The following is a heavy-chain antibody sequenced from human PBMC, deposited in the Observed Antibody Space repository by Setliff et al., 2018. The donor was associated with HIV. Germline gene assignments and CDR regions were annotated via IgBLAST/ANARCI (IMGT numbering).Heavy chain of an antibody. Sequence: PGGSLRLSCAARGFFFTNAWLSWFRQAPGRGPEGVGRVRCNKDGGTIDYAAPVKGRFTISIDDSNSTLSLQLNTLITADTAVYYCATERIGVAGPVYFAYLGPGTLVTVSS. J-gene: IGHJ4*01. CDR2: VRCNKDGGTI. CDR3: ATERIGVAGPVYFAY. D-gene: IGHD1-26*01. V-gene: IGHV3-15*01. CDR1: GFFFTNAW.